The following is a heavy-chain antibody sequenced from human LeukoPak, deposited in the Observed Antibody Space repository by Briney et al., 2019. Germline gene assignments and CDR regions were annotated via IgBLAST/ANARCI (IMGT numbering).Heavy chain of an antibody. V-gene: IGHV3-48*01. Sequence: PGGSLRLSCAASGFTFSNHNMNWVRQAPGKGLEWVSYISSDSTATYYADSVKGRFTISRDNAKNSLCLQMNSLRAEDTAVYYCASRHCSGGGCYFAGADPFDYWGQGILVTVSS. CDR2: ISSDSTAT. J-gene: IGHJ4*02. D-gene: IGHD2-15*01. CDR1: GFTFSNHN. CDR3: ASRHCSGGGCYFAGADPFDY.